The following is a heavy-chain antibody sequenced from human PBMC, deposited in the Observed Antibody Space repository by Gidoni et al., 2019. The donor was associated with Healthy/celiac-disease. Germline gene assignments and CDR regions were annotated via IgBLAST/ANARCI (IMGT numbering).Heavy chain of an antibody. CDR2: IWYDGSNK. Sequence: QVQLVESGGGVVQPGRSLRLSCAASGFTSSSFGMHWVRQAPGKGLEWVAVIWYDGSNKYYADSVKGRFTISRDNSKNTLYLQMNSLRAEDTAVYYCARDGWVVAATQPGELDYWGQGTLVTVSS. J-gene: IGHJ4*02. V-gene: IGHV3-33*01. CDR3: ARDGWVVAATQPGELDY. D-gene: IGHD2-15*01. CDR1: GFTSSSFG.